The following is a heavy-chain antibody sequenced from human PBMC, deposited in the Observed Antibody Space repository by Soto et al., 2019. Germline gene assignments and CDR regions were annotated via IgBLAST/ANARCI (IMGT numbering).Heavy chain of an antibody. CDR3: ARPGVGLAAPSVWTY. D-gene: IGHD6-13*01. Sequence: ASVKVSCRASGYTFTSYGISWERQAPGQGLEWMAWINPYNGNTKHAEKFLGRVTLTTDTSTATAYMEVGSLTSDATAVFIRARPGVGLAAPSVWTYCGQGTTVAVSS. CDR1: GYTFTSYG. V-gene: IGHV1-18*01. J-gene: IGHJ4*02. CDR2: INPYNGNT.